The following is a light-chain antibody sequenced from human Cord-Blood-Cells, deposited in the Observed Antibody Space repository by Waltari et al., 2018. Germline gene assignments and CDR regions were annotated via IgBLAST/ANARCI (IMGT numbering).Light chain of an antibody. J-gene: IGLJ3*02. CDR1: SSDVGCYNL. Sequence: QSALTQPASVPGCPAQSITLSCTGTSSDVGCYNLVSWYQPHPGKAPKLMIYEGSKRPSGVSNRFSGSKSGNTASLTISGLQAEDEADYYCCSYAGSSTLVFGGGTKLTVL. V-gene: IGLV2-23*01. CDR3: CSYAGSSTLV. CDR2: EGS.